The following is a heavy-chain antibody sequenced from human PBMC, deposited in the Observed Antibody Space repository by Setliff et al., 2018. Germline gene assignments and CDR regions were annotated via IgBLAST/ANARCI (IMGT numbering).Heavy chain of an antibody. J-gene: IGHJ4*02. V-gene: IGHV1-2*02. CDR1: GYTFTGYY. Sequence: GASVKVSCKASGYTFTGYYMHWVRQAPGQGLEWMGWINPNSGGTNYAQKFQGRVTMTRDTSIATAYMELSRLSSDDTAVYYCSRGRRGSTWTSDFWGQGTLVTVSS. CDR2: INPNSGGT. CDR3: SRGRRGSTWTSDF. D-gene: IGHD6-6*01.